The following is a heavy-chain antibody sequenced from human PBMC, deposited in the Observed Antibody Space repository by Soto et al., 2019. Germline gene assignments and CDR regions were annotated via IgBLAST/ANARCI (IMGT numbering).Heavy chain of an antibody. D-gene: IGHD5-18*01. Sequence: GGSLRISCAASGFTFSSYAISWVRQAPGKGLEWVSAISGSGDSTYYADSVKGRFTISRDNSKNTLYLQMNSLRAEDTAVYYCAKIQVPLFDYWGQGTLVTVSS. CDR3: AKIQVPLFDY. CDR1: GFTFSSYA. V-gene: IGHV3-23*01. J-gene: IGHJ4*02. CDR2: ISGSGDST.